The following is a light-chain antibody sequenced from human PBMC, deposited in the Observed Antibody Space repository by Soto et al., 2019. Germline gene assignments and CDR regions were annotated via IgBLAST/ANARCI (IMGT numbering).Light chain of an antibody. V-gene: IGKV3-20*01. CDR2: GAS. Sequence: EIVLTQSAATLSLSLGERATLSCRASQTVGGRYLAWFQQKPGQTPRLLIYGASTRAAGVPDRFSGSGSVTDFSRTIHGLEPEAFAVYYCLQSVSSPWTFGQGTKVEV. CDR1: QTVGGRY. J-gene: IGKJ1*01. CDR3: LQSVSSPWT.